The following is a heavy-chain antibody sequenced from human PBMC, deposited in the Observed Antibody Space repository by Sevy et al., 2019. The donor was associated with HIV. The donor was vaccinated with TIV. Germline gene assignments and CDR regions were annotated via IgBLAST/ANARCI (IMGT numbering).Heavy chain of an antibody. Sequence: SETLSLTCTVSGGSISSYYWSWIRQPPGKGLEWIGYIYYSGSTNYNPSLKSRVTISVDTSKNQFSLKLSSVTAADTAVYYCARGTPTTGGRGYYYGMDVWGQRTTVTVSS. CDR3: ARGTPTTGGRGYYYGMDV. CDR2: IYYSGST. CDR1: GGSISSYY. V-gene: IGHV4-59*01. J-gene: IGHJ6*02. D-gene: IGHD4-4*01.